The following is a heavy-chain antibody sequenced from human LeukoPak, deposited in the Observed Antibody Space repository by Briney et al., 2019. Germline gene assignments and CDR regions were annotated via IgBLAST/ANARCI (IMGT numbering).Heavy chain of an antibody. V-gene: IGHV1-69*04. CDR2: IIPILGIA. Sequence: SVKVSCKTSGFTLTIYDISWVRQAPGQGLEWMGRIIPILGIANYAQKFQGRVTITADKSTSTAYMELSSLRSEDTAVYYCASREMATNPAIDYWGQGTLVTVSS. J-gene: IGHJ4*02. D-gene: IGHD5-24*01. CDR3: ASREMATNPAIDY. CDR1: GFTLTIYD.